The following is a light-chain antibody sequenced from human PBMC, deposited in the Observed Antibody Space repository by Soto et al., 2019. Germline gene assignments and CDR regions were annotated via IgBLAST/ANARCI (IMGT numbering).Light chain of an antibody. CDR3: CSYAGSRV. CDR1: SSDVGSYNL. J-gene: IGLJ3*02. Sequence: QSVLTQPASASGSPGQSITISCTGTSSDVGSYNLVSWYQQHPGKAPKLMIYEGSKRPSGVSNRFSGSKSGNTASLTISGLQAEDEADYDCCSYAGSRVFGGGTKVTVL. V-gene: IGLV2-23*01. CDR2: EGS.